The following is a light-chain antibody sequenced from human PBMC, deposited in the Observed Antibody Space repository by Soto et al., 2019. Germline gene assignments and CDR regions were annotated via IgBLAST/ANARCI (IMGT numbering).Light chain of an antibody. V-gene: IGLV3-1*01. Sequence: SYELTQPASVSVSPGQTASITCSGDKVGDKYVSWYQQKPGQSPVLVIYQDTKRPSGIPERFSGSNSGNTATLTISGTQAMDEADYYCQAWDSSTVVFGGGTKLTVL. CDR1: KVGDKY. CDR2: QDT. J-gene: IGLJ2*01. CDR3: QAWDSSTVV.